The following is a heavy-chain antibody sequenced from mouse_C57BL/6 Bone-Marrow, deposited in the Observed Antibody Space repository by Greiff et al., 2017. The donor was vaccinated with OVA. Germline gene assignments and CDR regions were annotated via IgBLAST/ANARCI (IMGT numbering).Heavy chain of an antibody. CDR1: GFTFSSYA. CDR2: ISDGGSYT. D-gene: IGHD1-1*01. J-gene: IGHJ2*01. Sequence: EVQVVESGGGLVKPGGSLKLSCAASGFTFSSYAMSWVRQTPEKRLEWVATISDGGSYTYYPDNVKGRFTISRDNAKNNLYLQMSHLKSEDTAMYYCARDWNYYGFDYWGQGTTLTVSS. V-gene: IGHV5-4*01. CDR3: ARDWNYYGFDY.